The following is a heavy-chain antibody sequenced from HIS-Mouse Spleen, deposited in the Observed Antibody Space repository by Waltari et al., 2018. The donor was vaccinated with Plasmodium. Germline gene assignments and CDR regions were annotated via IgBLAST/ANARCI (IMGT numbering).Heavy chain of an antibody. V-gene: IGHV4-39*01. J-gene: IGHJ4*02. CDR2: IYYSGST. D-gene: IGHD1-26*01. CDR3: ARRGGSYYYFDY. Sequence: QLQLQESGPGLVKPSETLSLTCTVSGGSISSSSYYWGWIRQPPGKGLEWIGSIYYSGSTDYNPSRKSRVTISVDTSKNQFSLKLSSVTAADTAVYYCARRGGSYYYFDYWGQGTLVTVSS. CDR1: GGSISSSSYY.